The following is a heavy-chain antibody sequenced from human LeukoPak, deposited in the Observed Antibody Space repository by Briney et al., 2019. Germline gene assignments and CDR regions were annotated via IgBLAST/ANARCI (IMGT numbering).Heavy chain of an antibody. CDR3: ASSNEFYYDTSTYVDY. Sequence: GGSLRLSCAASGFTFSSYAMSWVRQAPGKGLEWVSAISGSGGSTYYADSVKGRFTISRDNSKNTLYLQMNSLRAEDTAVYYCASSNEFYYDTSTYVDYWGQGTQVTVSS. D-gene: IGHD3-22*01. CDR2: ISGSGGST. J-gene: IGHJ4*02. V-gene: IGHV3-23*01. CDR1: GFTFSSYA.